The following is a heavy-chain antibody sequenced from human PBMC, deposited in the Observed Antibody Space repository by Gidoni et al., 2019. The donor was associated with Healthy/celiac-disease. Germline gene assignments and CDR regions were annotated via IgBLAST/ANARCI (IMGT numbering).Heavy chain of an antibody. V-gene: IGHV4-61*01. CDR3: ARGLVVH. D-gene: IGHD2-8*02. CDR2: IYYSGST. CDR1: GGSVRSGSYY. J-gene: IGHJ4*02. Sequence: QVQLQESGPGLVKPSETLSLTCTVSGGSVRSGSYYWSWIRQPPGKGLEWIGYIYYSGSTNYNPSLKSRVTISVDTSKNQFSLKLSSVTAADTAVYYCARGLVVHWGQGTLVTVSS.